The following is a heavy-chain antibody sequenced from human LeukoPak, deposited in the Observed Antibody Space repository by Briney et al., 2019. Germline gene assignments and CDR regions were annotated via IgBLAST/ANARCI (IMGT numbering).Heavy chain of an antibody. Sequence: GGSLRLSCVASEFTFNGYGMHWVRQAPGKGLEWVAVISYDGSNKYYADSVKGRFTISRDSSKNTLYLQMNSLRAEDTAVYYCAKDRTKYCSSTSCKDWFDPWGQGTLVTVSS. CDR3: AKDRTKYCSSTSCKDWFDP. CDR2: ISYDGSNK. V-gene: IGHV3-30*18. J-gene: IGHJ5*02. D-gene: IGHD2-2*01. CDR1: EFTFNGYG.